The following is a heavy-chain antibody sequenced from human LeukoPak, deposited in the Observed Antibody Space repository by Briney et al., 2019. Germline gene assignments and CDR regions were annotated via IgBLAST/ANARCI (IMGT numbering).Heavy chain of an antibody. Sequence: PSETLSLTCTVSGGSISSYYWSWVRQPPGKGLEWIGYIYYSGSTNYHPSLKSRVTISVDTSKNQFSLKLSSVAAADTAVYYCASGYAAFDYWGQGTLVTVSS. D-gene: IGHD5-12*01. V-gene: IGHV4-59*01. CDR1: GGSISSYY. CDR2: IYYSGST. J-gene: IGHJ4*02. CDR3: ASGYAAFDY.